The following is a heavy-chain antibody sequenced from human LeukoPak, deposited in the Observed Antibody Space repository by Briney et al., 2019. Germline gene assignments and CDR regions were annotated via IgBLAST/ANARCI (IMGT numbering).Heavy chain of an antibody. CDR1: GGSISSYY. J-gene: IGHJ3*02. V-gene: IGHV4-59*08. Sequence: SETLSLTCTVSGGSISSYYWSWIRQPPGKGLEWIGYIYYSGSTNYNPSLQSRVTISLVTSTNQFSLRLRSVTAADTAVYYCARHLPRTDIGYAFDIWGQGTVVTVSS. CDR2: IYYSGST. CDR3: ARHLPRTDIGYAFDI. D-gene: IGHD2-15*01.